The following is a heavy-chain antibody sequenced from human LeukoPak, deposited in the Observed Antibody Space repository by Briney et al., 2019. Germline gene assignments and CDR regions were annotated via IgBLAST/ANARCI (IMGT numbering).Heavy chain of an antibody. Sequence: ASVKVSCKASGYTFTGYYMHWVRQAPGQGLEWMGRINPNSGGTNYAQKFQGRVTMTRDTPISTAYMELSRLRSDDTAVYYCARQSSSWYDGGYYYYMDVWGKGTTVTVSS. V-gene: IGHV1-2*06. CDR1: GYTFTGYY. D-gene: IGHD6-13*01. CDR2: INPNSGGT. CDR3: ARQSSSWYDGGYYYYMDV. J-gene: IGHJ6*03.